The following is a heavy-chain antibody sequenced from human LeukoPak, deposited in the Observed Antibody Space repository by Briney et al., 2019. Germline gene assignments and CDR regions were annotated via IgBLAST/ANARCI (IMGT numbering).Heavy chain of an antibody. V-gene: IGHV1-69*04. J-gene: IGHJ5*02. CDR2: IIPILGIA. D-gene: IGHD3-10*01. CDR1: GGTFSSYA. CDR3: ARGSMVRGVTYNWFDP. Sequence: SVKVSCKASGGTFSSYAISWVRQAPGQGLEWMGRIIPILGIANYAQKFQGRVTITADKSTSTAYTELSSLRSEDTAVYYCARGSMVRGVTYNWFDPWGQGTLVTVSS.